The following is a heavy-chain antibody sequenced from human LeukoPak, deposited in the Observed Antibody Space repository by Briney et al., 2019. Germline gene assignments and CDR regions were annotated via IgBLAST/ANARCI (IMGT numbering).Heavy chain of an antibody. D-gene: IGHD3-10*01. CDR2: ISYDGNNK. CDR3: AKDIDGGSGSYFDY. J-gene: IGHJ4*02. Sequence: PGGSLRLSCAASGFAFSSYAIHWVRQAPGKGLEWVAVISYDGNNKYYADSVKGRFTISRDNSKNTLYLQMNSLRAEDTALYYCAKDIDGGSGSYFDYWGQGILVIVSS. V-gene: IGHV3-30*04. CDR1: GFAFSSYA.